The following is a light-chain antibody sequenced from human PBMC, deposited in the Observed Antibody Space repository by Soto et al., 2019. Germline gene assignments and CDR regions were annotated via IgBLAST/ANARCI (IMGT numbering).Light chain of an antibody. CDR3: QQYGSSPLT. J-gene: IGKJ4*01. CDR1: KSVSSSY. CDR2: DAY. V-gene: IGKV3D-20*01. Sequence: EIVLTQSPGTLSLSPGERATLSCRASKSVSSSYLAWYQQKPGLAPRLLTYDAYSRATGIPDRLRGSGSGTNFTLTINILEPEDFAVYYCQQYGSSPLTFGGGTKVEIK.